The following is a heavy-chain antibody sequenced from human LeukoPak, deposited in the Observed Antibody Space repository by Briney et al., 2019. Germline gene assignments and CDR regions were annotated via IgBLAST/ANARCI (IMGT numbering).Heavy chain of an antibody. CDR1: GFTFSSYS. J-gene: IGHJ4*02. CDR2: ISGSGGST. V-gene: IGHV3-23*01. Sequence: GGSLRLSCAASGFTFSSYSMNWVRQAPGEGLEWVSAISGSGGSTYYADSVKGRFTISRDNSKNTLYLQMNSLRAEDTAVYYCAKGSEGGGVTTVDYWGQGTLVTVSS. D-gene: IGHD4-17*01. CDR3: AKGSEGGGVTTVDY.